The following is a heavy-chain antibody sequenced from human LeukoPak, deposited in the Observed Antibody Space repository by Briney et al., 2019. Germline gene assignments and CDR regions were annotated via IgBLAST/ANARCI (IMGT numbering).Heavy chain of an antibody. CDR1: GGTFSSYA. D-gene: IGHD3-16*01. J-gene: IGHJ3*02. V-gene: IGHV1-69*06. Sequence: GASVKVSCKASGGTFSSYAISWVRQAPGQGLEWMGGIIPIFGTANYAQKFQGRVTITADKSTSTAYMELSSLRSEDTALYYCARVGDLGLAAFDIWGQGTMVTVSS. CDR2: IIPIFGTA. CDR3: ARVGDLGLAAFDI.